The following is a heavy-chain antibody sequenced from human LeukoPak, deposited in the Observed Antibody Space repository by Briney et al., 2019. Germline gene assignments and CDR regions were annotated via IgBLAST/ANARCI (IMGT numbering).Heavy chain of an antibody. CDR2: INRDGSST. CDR3: TSGYCTSTSCSHFDP. J-gene: IGHJ5*02. V-gene: IGHV3-74*01. D-gene: IGHD2-2*01. Sequence: SGGSLRLSCAASGFTFSSYWMHWVRQAPGKGLVWVSRINRDGSSTSYADSVKGRFTISRDNAKNTLYLQMNSLRAEDTAVYYCTSGYCTSTSCSHFDPWGQGTLVTVSS. CDR1: GFTFSSYW.